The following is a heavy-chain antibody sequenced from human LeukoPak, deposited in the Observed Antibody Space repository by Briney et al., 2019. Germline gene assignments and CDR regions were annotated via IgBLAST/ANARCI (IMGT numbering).Heavy chain of an antibody. Sequence: SETLSLTCTVSGGSISNYYWGWIRQPPGKGLEWIGYIYYSGSTYYNPSLESRVTISVDTSKNQFSLKLSSVTAADTAVYYCASYPPNYGSGSSRGDYWGQGTLVTVSS. CDR1: GGSISNYY. V-gene: IGHV4-59*08. J-gene: IGHJ4*02. CDR3: ASYPPNYGSGSSRGDY. D-gene: IGHD3-10*01. CDR2: IYYSGST.